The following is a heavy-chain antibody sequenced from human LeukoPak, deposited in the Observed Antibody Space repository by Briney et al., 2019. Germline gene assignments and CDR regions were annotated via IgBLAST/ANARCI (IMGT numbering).Heavy chain of an antibody. J-gene: IGHJ3*02. CDR3: AKARPYGDYVYDAFDI. CDR1: GFTVSSNY. CDR2: IYSGGST. D-gene: IGHD4-17*01. Sequence: PGGSLRLSCAASGFTVSSNYMSWVRQAPGKGLEWVSVIYSGGSTYYADSVKGRFTISRDNAKNSLYLQMNSLRAEDTALYYCAKARPYGDYVYDAFDIWGQGTMVTVSS. V-gene: IGHV3-53*05.